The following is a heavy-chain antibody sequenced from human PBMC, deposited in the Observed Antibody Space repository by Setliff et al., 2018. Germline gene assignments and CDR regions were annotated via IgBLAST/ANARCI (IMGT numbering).Heavy chain of an antibody. CDR1: GDSISSRRNY. CDR3: ARHPDGRIVPFDY. Sequence: PSETLSLTCTVSGDSISSRRNYWGWFRQPAGKELEWIGQIYTSWSTNYNPSLKSRVTISLDTSKNQFSLKLSSVTAADTAFYYCARHPDGRIVPFDYWGQGILVTVSS. D-gene: IGHD1-26*01. J-gene: IGHJ4*02. V-gene: IGHV4-61*09. CDR2: IYTSWST.